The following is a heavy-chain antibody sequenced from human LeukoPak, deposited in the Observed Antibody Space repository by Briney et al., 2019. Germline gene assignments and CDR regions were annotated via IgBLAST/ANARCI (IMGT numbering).Heavy chain of an antibody. CDR3: ARSGYCSSTSCYSGFDY. CDR1: GDSVSSNSAA. Sequence: SQTLSLTCAISGDSVSSNSAAWNWVRQSPSRGLEWLGRTYYRSKWYNDYTVSVKSRITINPDTSKNQFSLQLNSVTPEDTAVYYCARSGYCSSTSCYSGFDYWGQGTLVTVSS. D-gene: IGHD2-2*01. CDR2: TYYRSKWYN. J-gene: IGHJ4*02. V-gene: IGHV6-1*01.